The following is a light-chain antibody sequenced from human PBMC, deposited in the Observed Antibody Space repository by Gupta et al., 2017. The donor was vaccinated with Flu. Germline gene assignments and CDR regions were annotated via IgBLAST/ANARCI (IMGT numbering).Light chain of an antibody. CDR2: ENN. V-gene: IGLV1-51*02. J-gene: IGLJ1*01. CDR3: GTWDGSLSTDV. Sequence: QSVLTHPPSISAAPGQSVTISCSGSSSNIGNTYVSWYQQLPGTAPKLLIYENNKRPSGIPDQFSGSKSGTSAALGITGLQTGDEADYYCGTWDGSLSTDVFGTGTKVTVL. CDR1: SSNIGNTY.